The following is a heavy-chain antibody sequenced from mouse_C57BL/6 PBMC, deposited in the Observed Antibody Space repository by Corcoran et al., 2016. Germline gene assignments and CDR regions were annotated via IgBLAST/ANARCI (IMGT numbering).Heavy chain of an antibody. Sequence: QIQLVQSGPELKKPGETVKISCKASGYTFTTYGMSWVKQAPGKGLKRMGWINTYSGVPTYADDFKGRFAFSLETSASTAYLQINNLKNEDTATYFCARLVAYYCDYWGQGTTLTVSS. CDR3: ARLVAYYCDY. CDR1: GYTFTTYG. CDR2: INTYSGVP. J-gene: IGHJ2*01. D-gene: IGHD1-1*01. V-gene: IGHV9-3*01.